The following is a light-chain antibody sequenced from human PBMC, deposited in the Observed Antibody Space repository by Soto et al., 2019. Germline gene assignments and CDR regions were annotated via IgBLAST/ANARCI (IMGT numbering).Light chain of an antibody. CDR3: SSYTISSTPWV. CDR2: EVS. J-gene: IGLJ3*02. CDR1: SSDVGGYNY. Sequence: QSVLTQPASVSGSPGQSITISCTGTSSDVGGYNYVSWYQQHPGKAPKLMIYEVSNRPSGVSNRFSGSKSGNTASLTISGLQAEDEADYYCSSYTISSTPWVFGGGTKLTVL. V-gene: IGLV2-14*01.